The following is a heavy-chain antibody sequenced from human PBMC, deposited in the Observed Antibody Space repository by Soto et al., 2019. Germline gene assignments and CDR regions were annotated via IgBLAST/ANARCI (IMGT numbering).Heavy chain of an antibody. CDR3: ARGLEGENSCYYHYGMDF. CDR2: IIPIFGTA. Sequence: SSVKVSCKASGGTFSSYAISWVRQAPGQGIEWMGGIIPIFGTANYAQKFQGRVTITADESTSTAYMELSSLRSEDTAVYYCARGLEGENSCYYHYGMDFSAQRTTVTVS. V-gene: IGHV1-69*13. CDR1: GGTFSSYA. J-gene: IGHJ6*02. D-gene: IGHD3-16*01.